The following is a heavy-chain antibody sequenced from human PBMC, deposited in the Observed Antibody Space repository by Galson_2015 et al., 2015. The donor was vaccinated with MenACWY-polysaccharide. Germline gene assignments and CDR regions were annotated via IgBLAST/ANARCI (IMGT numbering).Heavy chain of an antibody. Sequence: SVKVSCKVTGYTLTKLSMHWVRQAPGKGLEWMGGFDPEDGETIYAQKFQGRVTMTEDTSTDTAYMELRSLRSEDTAVYYCSSGGSPIGISGTYYYYYMDVWGKGTTVTVPS. V-gene: IGHV1-24*01. CDR1: GYTLTKLS. CDR2: FDPEDGET. J-gene: IGHJ6*03. D-gene: IGHD1-20*01. CDR3: SSGGSPIGISGTYYYYYMDV.